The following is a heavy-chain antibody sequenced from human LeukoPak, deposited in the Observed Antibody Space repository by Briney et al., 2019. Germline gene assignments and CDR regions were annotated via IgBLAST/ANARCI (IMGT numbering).Heavy chain of an antibody. V-gene: IGHV5-51*01. CDR1: GYSFTSYW. Sequence: GESLKISCKGSGYSFTSYWIGWVRQMPGKGLEWMGIIYPGDSDTRYSPSFQGQVTISADKSFSTAYLQWSSLKASDTAMYYCARRSQAANYYYGMDVWGQGTTVTVSS. CDR2: IYPGDSDT. CDR3: ARRSQAANYYYGMDV. J-gene: IGHJ6*02.